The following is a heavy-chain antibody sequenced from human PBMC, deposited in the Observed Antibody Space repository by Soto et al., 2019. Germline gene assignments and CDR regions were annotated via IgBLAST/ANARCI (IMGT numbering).Heavy chain of an antibody. CDR3: ASNAGGYYGSWSYVY. CDR2: IYHSGST. V-gene: IGHV4-30-2*01. Sequence: SETLSLTCAVSGGSISSGGYSWSWIRQPPGKGLEWIGYIYHSGSTYYNPSLKSRVTISVDRSKNQFSLKLSSVTAADTAVYYCASNAGGYYGSWSYVYWGQGTLVTVSS. CDR1: GGSISSGGYS. D-gene: IGHD3-10*01. J-gene: IGHJ4*02.